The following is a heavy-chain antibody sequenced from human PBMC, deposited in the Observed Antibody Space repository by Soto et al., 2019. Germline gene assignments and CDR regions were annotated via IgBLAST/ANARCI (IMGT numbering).Heavy chain of an antibody. D-gene: IGHD4-17*01. CDR1: GGSISSGGYS. CDR3: ASDAGYGDYRFDY. CDR2: IYHSGST. Sequence: QLQLQESGSGLVKPSQTLSLTCAVSGGSISSGGYSWSWIRQPPGKGLEWIGYIYHSGSTYYNPCLKSRVTISVDRSKNQFSLKLSSVTAADTAVYYCASDAGYGDYRFDYWGQGTLVTDSS. V-gene: IGHV4-30-2*01. J-gene: IGHJ4*02.